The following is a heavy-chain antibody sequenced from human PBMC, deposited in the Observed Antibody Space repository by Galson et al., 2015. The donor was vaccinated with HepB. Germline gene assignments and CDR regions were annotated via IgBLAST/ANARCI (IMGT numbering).Heavy chain of an antibody. CDR1: GFTFSSYA. J-gene: IGHJ4*02. D-gene: IGHD3-10*01. V-gene: IGHV3-30*04. Sequence: SLRLSCAVSGFTFSSYAIHWVRQAPGKGLEWVARISSDGSNKYYADSVKGRFTISRDNSKDTLYLQMNSLSGDDTGLYYCARGIHYYGSGSPLDYWGQGTLVTVSS. CDR3: ARGIHYYGSGSPLDY. CDR2: ISSDGSNK.